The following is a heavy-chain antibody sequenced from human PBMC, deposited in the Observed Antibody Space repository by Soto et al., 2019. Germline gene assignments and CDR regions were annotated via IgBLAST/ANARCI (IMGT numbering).Heavy chain of an antibody. V-gene: IGHV1-18*01. D-gene: IGHD6-19*01. CDR1: GYTFTTYG. J-gene: IGHJ6*02. CDR3: ARQQSLYYYYRMDV. Sequence: QVQLVQSGAEVKKPGASVKVSCKASGYTFTTYGISWVRQAPGQGLEWMGWISAYNGNTNYAQKVQGRVTITPATSTSTAYMELRSLISDDTAVYYCARQQSLYYYYRMDVWGQGTTVTVSS. CDR2: ISAYNGNT.